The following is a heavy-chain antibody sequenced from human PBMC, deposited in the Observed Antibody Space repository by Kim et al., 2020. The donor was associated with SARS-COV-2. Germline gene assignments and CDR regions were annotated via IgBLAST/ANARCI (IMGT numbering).Heavy chain of an antibody. CDR3: ARGVGLDY. CDR1: GFLFTNYY. CDR2: ISSDGNTI. J-gene: IGHJ4*02. V-gene: IGHV3-11*04. Sequence: GGSLRLSCAASGFLFTNYYLNWIRQAPGKGLEWIAYISSDGNTIRYADSVQGRFTISRDITKNFLYLEMDYLRSDDTSVYYCARGVGLDYWGQGTRVTVSS. D-gene: IGHD6-19*01.